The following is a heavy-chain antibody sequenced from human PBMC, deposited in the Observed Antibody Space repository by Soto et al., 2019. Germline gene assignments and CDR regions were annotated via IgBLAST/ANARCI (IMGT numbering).Heavy chain of an antibody. CDR2: ISGSGGRT. CDR3: AKGGRPNWFDP. V-gene: IGHV3-23*01. CDR1: GFTFSDYY. J-gene: IGHJ5*02. Sequence: HPGGSLRLSCAASGFTFSDYYMSWVRQAPGKGLEWVSAISGSGGRTYYADSVKGRFTISRDNSKNTLYLQMNSLRAEDTAVYYCAKGGRPNWFDPWGQGTLVTVSS.